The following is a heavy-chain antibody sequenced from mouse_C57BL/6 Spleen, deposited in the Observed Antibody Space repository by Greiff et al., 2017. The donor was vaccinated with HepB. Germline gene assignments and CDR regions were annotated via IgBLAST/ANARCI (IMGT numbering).Heavy chain of an antibody. V-gene: IGHV7-3*01. Sequence: EVQLVESGGGLVQPGGSLSLSCAASGFTFTDYYMSWVRQPPGKALEWLGFIRNKANGYTTEYSASVKGRFTISRDNSQSILYLQMNALRAEDSATYYCARYIRGSSYGYFDVWGTGTTVTVSS. CDR3: ARYIRGSSYGYFDV. CDR1: GFTFTDYY. D-gene: IGHD1-1*01. J-gene: IGHJ1*03. CDR2: IRNKANGYTT.